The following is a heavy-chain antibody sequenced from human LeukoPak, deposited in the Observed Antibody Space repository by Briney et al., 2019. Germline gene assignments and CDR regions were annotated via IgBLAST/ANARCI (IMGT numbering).Heavy chain of an antibody. CDR2: LYSGGST. CDR1: GFTVSSNY. V-gene: IGHV3-53*01. CDR3: ASESLTGYYTPY. Sequence: GGSLRLSCAASGFTVSSNYMSWVRQAPGKGLEWVSILYSGGSTYYADSVKGRFTISRDNSKNTLYLQMNSLIAEDTAVYYCASESLTGYYTPYWGQGALVTVSS. J-gene: IGHJ4*02. D-gene: IGHD3-9*01.